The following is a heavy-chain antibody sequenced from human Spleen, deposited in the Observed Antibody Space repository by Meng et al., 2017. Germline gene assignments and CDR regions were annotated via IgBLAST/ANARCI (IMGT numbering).Heavy chain of an antibody. CDR1: GFTFSSYA. V-gene: IGHV3-23*01. D-gene: IGHD1-7*01. J-gene: IGHJ4*02. Sequence: GESLKISCATSGFTFSSYAMSWVRQAPGKGLEWVSSISGTDDRTFYADSVKGRLTISRDSSKNTLYLQMNSLRAEDTAVYYCAKGGTATNIILDYWGQGTLVTVSS. CDR2: ISGTDDRT. CDR3: AKGGTATNIILDY.